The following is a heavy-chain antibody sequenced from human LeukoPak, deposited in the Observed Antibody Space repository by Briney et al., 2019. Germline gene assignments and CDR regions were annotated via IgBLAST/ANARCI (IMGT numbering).Heavy chain of an antibody. D-gene: IGHD3-10*01. J-gene: IGHJ4*02. CDR3: ARIRLFGELLPPLFDY. Sequence: SGPALVKPTQTLTLTCTFSGFSLSTSGMCVSWIRQPPGKALEWLARIDWDDDKYYSTSLKTRLTISKDTSKNQVVLTMTNMDPVDTATYYCARIRLFGELLPPLFDYWGQGTLVTVSS. V-gene: IGHV2-70*11. CDR2: IDWDDDK. CDR1: GFSLSTSGMC.